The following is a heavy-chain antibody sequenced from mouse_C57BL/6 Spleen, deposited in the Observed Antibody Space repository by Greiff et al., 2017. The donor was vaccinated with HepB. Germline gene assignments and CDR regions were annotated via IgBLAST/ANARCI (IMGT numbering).Heavy chain of an antibody. CDR3: AREGGYYYGSSLAWFAY. D-gene: IGHD1-1*01. CDR1: GYSITSGYY. CDR2: ISYDGSN. J-gene: IGHJ3*01. Sequence: EVQLQESGPGLVKPSQSLSLTCSVSGYSITSGYYWNWIRQFPGNKLEWMGYISYDGSNNYNPSLKNRISITRDTSKNQFFLKLNSVTTEDTATYYCAREGGYYYGSSLAWFAYWGQGTLVTVSA. V-gene: IGHV3-6*01.